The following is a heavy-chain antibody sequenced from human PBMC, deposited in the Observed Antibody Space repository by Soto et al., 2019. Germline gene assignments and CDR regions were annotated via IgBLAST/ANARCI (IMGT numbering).Heavy chain of an antibody. J-gene: IGHJ4*02. CDR1: GYTFTGYY. CDR3: ARTSDPGIAVAGFDY. CDR2: INPNSGGT. V-gene: IGHV1-2*02. Sequence: ASVKVSCKASGYTFTGYYMHWVRQAPGQGLEWMGWINPNSGGTNYAQKFQGRVTMTRDTSISTAYMELSRLRSDDTVVYYCARTSDPGIAVAGFDYWGQGTLVTVS. D-gene: IGHD6-19*01.